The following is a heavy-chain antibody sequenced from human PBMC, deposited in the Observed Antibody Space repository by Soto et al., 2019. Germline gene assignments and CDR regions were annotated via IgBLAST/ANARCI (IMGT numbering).Heavy chain of an antibody. Sequence: SETLSLTCTVSGGSISSGGYYWSWIRQHPGKGLEWIGSVFYTGFTSYNPSLESRVSVSVDTSKNQFSLKVSGVSAADTAVYYCATSQKGYNWNYFDHWGQGALVTVS. CDR3: ATSQKGYNWNYFDH. D-gene: IGHD1-20*01. J-gene: IGHJ4*02. V-gene: IGHV4-39*01. CDR2: VFYTGFT. CDR1: GGSISSGGYY.